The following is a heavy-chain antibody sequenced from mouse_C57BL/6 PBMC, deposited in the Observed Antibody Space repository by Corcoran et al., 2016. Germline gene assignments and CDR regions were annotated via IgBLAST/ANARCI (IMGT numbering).Heavy chain of an antibody. Sequence: QVQLQQSGAELMKPGASVKLSCKATGYTFTGYWIEWVKQRPGHGLEWIGEIVPGSGSTNYNEKFKGKAPFTADTSSNTADMHLSSLTTEASAIYSFASHYPYAMDYLWQGTSVTVSS. J-gene: IGHJ4*01. V-gene: IGHV1-9*01. CDR2: IVPGSGST. D-gene: IGHD1-2*01. CDR3: ASHYPYAMDY. CDR1: GYTFTGYW.